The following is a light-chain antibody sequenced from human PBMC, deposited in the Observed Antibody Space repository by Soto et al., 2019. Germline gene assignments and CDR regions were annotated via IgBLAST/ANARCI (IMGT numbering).Light chain of an antibody. J-gene: IGKJ1*01. CDR2: AAS. CDR1: QGIRSA. V-gene: IGKV1-6*01. Sequence: AIQVTQSPSSLSASVGDRVTITCRTSQGIRSALGWYQQKPGKVPKPLIYAASTLQSGVPSRFSGSGSGRDFTLTISSLQPEDFATYYCLLDYAYFWAFGQGTKVEIK. CDR3: LLDYAYFWA.